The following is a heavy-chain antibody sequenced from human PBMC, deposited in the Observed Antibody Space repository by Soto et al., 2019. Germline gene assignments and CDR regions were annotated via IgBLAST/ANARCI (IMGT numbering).Heavy chain of an antibody. CDR2: ISPIFGTP. CDR1: GGTFSSYT. CDR3: ARERGGAIIVGVTGTFDV. J-gene: IGHJ3*01. V-gene: IGHV1-69*01. Sequence: QVQLVQSGAEVKKPGSSVTVSCKASGGTFSSYTISWVRQAPGQGLEWMAGISPIFGTPIYAQKFQDRVTITADESTSTAYMELSSLRSEDTAVYYCARERGGAIIVGVTGTFDVWGQGTLVTVSS. D-gene: IGHD3-22*01.